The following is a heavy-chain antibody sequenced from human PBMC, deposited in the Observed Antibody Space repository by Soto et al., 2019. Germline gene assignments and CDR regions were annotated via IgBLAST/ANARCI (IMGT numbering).Heavy chain of an antibody. V-gene: IGHV3-21*01. D-gene: IGHD3-16*02. Sequence: GGSLRLSCAASGFTFSSYSMNWVRQAPGKGLEWVSSISSSSSYIYYADSVKGRFTISRDNAKNSLYRQMNSLRAEDTAVYYCARAGIWGSYRYTEPNWFDPWGQGTLVTVSS. J-gene: IGHJ5*02. CDR3: ARAGIWGSYRYTEPNWFDP. CDR1: GFTFSSYS. CDR2: ISSSSSYI.